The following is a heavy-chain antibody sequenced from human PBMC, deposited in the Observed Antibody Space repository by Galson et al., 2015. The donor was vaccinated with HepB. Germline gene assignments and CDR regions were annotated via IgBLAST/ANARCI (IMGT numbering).Heavy chain of an antibody. D-gene: IGHD2-15*01. CDR1: GGSISSGGYS. CDR3: ARAGVVAAPFDY. V-gene: IGHV4-30-2*01. Sequence: TLSLTCAVSGGSISSGGYSWSWIRQPPGKGLEWIGYIYHSGSTYYNPSLKSRVTISVDRSKNQFSLKLSSVTAADTAVYYCARAGVVAAPFDYWGQGTLVTVSS. J-gene: IGHJ4*02. CDR2: IYHSGST.